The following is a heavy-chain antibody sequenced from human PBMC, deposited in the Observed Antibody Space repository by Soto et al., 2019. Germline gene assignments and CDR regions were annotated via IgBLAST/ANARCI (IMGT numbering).Heavy chain of an antibody. CDR3: AGWKVGAPIFGMPKDY. CDR2: RFYSGTT. J-gene: IGHJ4*02. D-gene: IGHD3-3*01. V-gene: IGHV4-59*12. Sequence: PSETLSLTCTVSGGSIRSYYWSWIRQPPGKGLEWIGYRFYSGTTNYNPSLKSRVTMSIDTSKNQFSLKLSSVTAADTAVYYCAGWKVGAPIFGMPKDYWGQGTMVTVSS. CDR1: GGSIRSYY.